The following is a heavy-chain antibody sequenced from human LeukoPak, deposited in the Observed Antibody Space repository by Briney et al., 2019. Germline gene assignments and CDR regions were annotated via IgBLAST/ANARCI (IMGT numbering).Heavy chain of an antibody. CDR1: GDFVSRSDSY. V-gene: IGHV4-39*01. D-gene: IGHD3-22*01. CDR2: IYYSGRT. CDR3: ARRRYYDSSGYLE. J-gene: IGHJ1*01. Sequence: SETLSLTCTIFGDFVSRSDSYWDWIRQPPGKGLEWIGTIYYSGRTYYSPSLKSRVTLSVDMSNNQFSLTLSSVTAADTALYFCARRRYYDSSGYLEWGQGTLVTVSS.